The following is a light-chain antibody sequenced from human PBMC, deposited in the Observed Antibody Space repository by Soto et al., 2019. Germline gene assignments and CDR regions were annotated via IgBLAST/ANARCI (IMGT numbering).Light chain of an antibody. Sequence: EIVMTQSPATLSVSPGETATLSCRASQSVSYNLAWYQQKPGQGRRLLIYGAFTRATGIPARFSGSGSGTDFTLTISSLQSEDFAVYYCQQYKNWPPLTFGGGTKVEIK. CDR2: GAF. CDR1: QSVSYN. J-gene: IGKJ4*01. V-gene: IGKV3-15*01. CDR3: QQYKNWPPLT.